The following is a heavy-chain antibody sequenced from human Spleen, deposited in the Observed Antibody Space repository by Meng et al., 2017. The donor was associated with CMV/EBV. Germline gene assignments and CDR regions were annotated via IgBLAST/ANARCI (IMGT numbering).Heavy chain of an antibody. J-gene: IGHJ4*02. D-gene: IGHD5-18*01. CDR1: GGTFNSYA. V-gene: IGHV1-2*02. CDR2: INPNSGGT. Sequence: ASVKVSCKASGGTFNSYAISWVRQAPGQGLEWMGWINPNSGGTNYAQKFQGRVTMTRDTSISTAYMELSRLRSDDTAVYYCARDLAAGYSYGYPDYWGQGTLVTVSS. CDR3: ARDLAAGYSYGYPDY.